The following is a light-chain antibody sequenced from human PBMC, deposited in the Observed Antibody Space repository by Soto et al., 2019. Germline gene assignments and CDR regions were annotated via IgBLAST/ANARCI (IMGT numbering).Light chain of an antibody. CDR1: SSDVGAYNY. Sequence: LAQPASVSGSPGQSITISCSGTSSDVGAYNYVSWYQKNPGKAPKLLIYDVRYRPSGVSDRFSCSKSGNTAYLVISGLQAEDEADYYCSSFTSRHTYVFGSGTKVTVL. CDR2: DVR. V-gene: IGLV2-14*01. J-gene: IGLJ1*01. CDR3: SSFTSRHTYV.